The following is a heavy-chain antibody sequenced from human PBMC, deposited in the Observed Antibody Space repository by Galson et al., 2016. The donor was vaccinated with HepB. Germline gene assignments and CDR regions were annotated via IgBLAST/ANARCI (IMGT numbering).Heavy chain of an antibody. CDR2: ISVYNGNT. V-gene: IGHV1-18*01. Sequence: SVKVSCKASGYTFSAYGTTWVRQAPGQGLEWMGWISVYNGNTNYAQGFRGRVTMTTDTSTSTAYMELRSLRSDDTAVYYCARGSDCSGGNCYFDSWGQGTLVTVSS. J-gene: IGHJ4*03. CDR3: ARGSDCSGGNCYFDS. D-gene: IGHD2-15*01. CDR1: GYTFSAYG.